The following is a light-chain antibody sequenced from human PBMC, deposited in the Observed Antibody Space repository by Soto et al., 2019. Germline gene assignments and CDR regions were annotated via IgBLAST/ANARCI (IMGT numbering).Light chain of an antibody. CDR3: QQYGSSPT. J-gene: IGKJ1*01. CDR1: QSVTSSY. CDR2: GAS. V-gene: IGKV3-20*01. Sequence: EIVLTQSPGTLSLSPGERATLSCRASQSVTSSYLAWYQQKPGQAPRLLIYGASSRATGIPDRFGGSGSGTDFTLTSNRLEPEDFAVYYFQQYGSSPTFGQGTKVEIK.